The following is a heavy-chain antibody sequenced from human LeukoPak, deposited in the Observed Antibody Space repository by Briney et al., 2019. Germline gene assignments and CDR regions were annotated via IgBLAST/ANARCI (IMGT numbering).Heavy chain of an antibody. CDR1: GYIFTTYT. J-gene: IGHJ4*02. Sequence: ASVKVSCKASGYIFTTYTINWVRQAPGQGLEWMGWINTNNGNPTYAQGFAGRFVFSLDTSVTTAYLQINSLKAEDTAVYYCARDRDFLSGSYRRDFDYWGQGTLVTVSP. D-gene: IGHD3-3*01. V-gene: IGHV7-4-1*02. CDR2: INTNNGNP. CDR3: ARDRDFLSGSYRRDFDY.